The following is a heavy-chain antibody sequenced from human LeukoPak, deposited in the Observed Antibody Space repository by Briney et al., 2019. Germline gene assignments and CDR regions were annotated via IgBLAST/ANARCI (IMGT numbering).Heavy chain of an antibody. CDR1: GFTDSSNY. J-gene: IGHJ4*02. V-gene: IGHV3-53*01. CDR3: AREGSYDSSTMWYFDY. CDR2: LYSGGTV. Sequence: PGGSLRLXCAASGFTDSSNYMAWVRLAPGKGLEWVSVLYSGGTVYYADSVKGRFTISRDNSKNTLYLQMNTLRAEDTAVYYCAREGSYDSSTMWYFDYWGQGTLVTVSS. D-gene: IGHD3-22*01.